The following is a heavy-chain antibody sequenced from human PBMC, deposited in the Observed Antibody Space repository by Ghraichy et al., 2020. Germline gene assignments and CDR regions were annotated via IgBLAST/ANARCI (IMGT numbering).Heavy chain of an antibody. V-gene: IGHV4-30-4*08. J-gene: IGHJ4*02. CDR1: GASVGGGVDY. CDR3: ARVDSTWGSYFDL. CDR2: ISGSGTT. D-gene: IGHD3-16*01. Sequence: SETLSLTCTISGASVGGGVDYWSWIRQPPGKGPEWVGYISGSGTTSYNLSLKSRVTLSVDKSKDQISLKLSSVTAADTATYYCARVDSTWGSYFDLWGQGTPVTVSS.